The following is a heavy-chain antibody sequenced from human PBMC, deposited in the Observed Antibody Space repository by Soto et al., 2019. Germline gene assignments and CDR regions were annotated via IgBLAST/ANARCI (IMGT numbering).Heavy chain of an antibody. V-gene: IGHV4-59*01. CDR3: ARVPYPLYSSRHAWNWFDP. D-gene: IGHD6-13*01. CDR1: GGSISSYY. Sequence: SETLCLTCTVSGGSISSYYWSWIRQPPGKGLEWIGYIYYSGSTNYNPSLKSRVTISVDTSKNQFSLKLSSVTAADTAVYYCARVPYPLYSSRHAWNWFDPWGQGTLVTVSS. CDR2: IYYSGST. J-gene: IGHJ5*02.